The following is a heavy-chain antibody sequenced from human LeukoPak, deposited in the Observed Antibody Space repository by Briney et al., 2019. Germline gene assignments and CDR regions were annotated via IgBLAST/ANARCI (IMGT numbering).Heavy chain of an antibody. CDR1: GYTFTGYY. CDR2: INPNSGGT. V-gene: IGHV1-2*02. Sequence: ASVKVSCKASGYTFTGYYMHWVRQAPGQGLEWMGWINPNSGGTNYAQKFQGRVTMTRDTSISTAYMELSRLRSDDTAVYYCAREGGGYSYGLNMFDPWGQGTLVTVSS. J-gene: IGHJ5*02. CDR3: AREGGGYSYGLNMFDP. D-gene: IGHD5-18*01.